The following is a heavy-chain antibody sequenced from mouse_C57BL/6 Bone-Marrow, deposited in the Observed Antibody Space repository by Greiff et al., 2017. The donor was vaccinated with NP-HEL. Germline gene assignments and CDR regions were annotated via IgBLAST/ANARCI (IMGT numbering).Heavy chain of an antibody. V-gene: IGHV5-4*01. CDR3: ARDDYDGGSY. CDR1: GFTFSSYA. J-gene: IGHJ3*01. D-gene: IGHD2-4*01. CDR2: ISDGGSYT. Sequence: EVKLVESGGGLVKPGGSLKLSCAASGFTFSSYAMSWVRQTPEKRLEWVATISDGGSYTYYPDNVKGRFPISRDNAKNNLYLQMSHLKSEDTAMYYCARDDYDGGSYWGQGTLVTVSA.